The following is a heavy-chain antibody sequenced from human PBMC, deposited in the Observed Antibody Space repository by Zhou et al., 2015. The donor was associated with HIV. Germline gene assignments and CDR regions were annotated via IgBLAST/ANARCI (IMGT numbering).Heavy chain of an antibody. CDR2: IIPSFGAA. CDR3: ASLDTAMVGDGYYGMDV. J-gene: IGHJ6*02. V-gene: IGHV1-69*06. CDR1: GDTFSRFG. Sequence: QVQLVQSGAGTKVPGSSMKVSCKASGDTFSRFGITWIRQVPGRGLEWMGGIIPSFGAANSARKFQGRVTITADKSTSTAYMELSSLRSEDTAVYYCASLDTAMVGDGYYGMDVWGQGTTVTVSS. D-gene: IGHD5-18*01.